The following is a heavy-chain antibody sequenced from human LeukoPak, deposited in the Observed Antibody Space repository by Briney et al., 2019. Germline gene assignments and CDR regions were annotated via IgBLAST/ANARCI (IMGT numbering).Heavy chain of an antibody. D-gene: IGHD2-2*01. CDR3: ACRYCASSNCDNIAFDI. CDR1: GYTFTAYY. CDR2: INPNNGGS. V-gene: IGHV1-2*02. Sequence: ASVKVSCKGSGYTFTAYYIHWVRQAPGQGLEWMGWINPNNGGSNHAQKFQGRVTLNTDTSITTASMELDRLSSDDTAVYYCACRYCASSNCDNIAFDIWGQGTMVTVSS. J-gene: IGHJ3*02.